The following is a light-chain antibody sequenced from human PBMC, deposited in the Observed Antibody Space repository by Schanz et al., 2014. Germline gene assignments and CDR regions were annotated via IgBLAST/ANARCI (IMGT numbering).Light chain of an antibody. V-gene: IGKV3-15*01. J-gene: IGKJ1*01. CDR1: QSVSSN. CDR3: QHYYSEGRT. Sequence: EIVMTQSPATLSVSPGERATLSCRASQSVSSNLAWYQQKPGQAPRLLMYGASTRATGIPARFSGSGSGTEFTLTISSLQSEDVAVYYCQHYYSEGRTFGQGTKVELK. CDR2: GAS.